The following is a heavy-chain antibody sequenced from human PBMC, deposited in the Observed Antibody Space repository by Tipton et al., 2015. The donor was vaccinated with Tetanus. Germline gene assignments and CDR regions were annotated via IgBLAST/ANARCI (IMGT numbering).Heavy chain of an antibody. CDR3: ARGMAEASNCGGDCYSDY. CDR1: GFTFTDYY. Sequence: SLRLSCAASGFTFTDYYMGWIRQTPGKGLEYIGYISPSGGDQHYAESVKGRFTISRDNAKNSVYLQMISLRAEDTAVYSCARGMAEASNCGGDCYSDYWGQGTLVTVSS. V-gene: IGHV3-11*04. J-gene: IGHJ4*02. D-gene: IGHD2-21*02. CDR2: ISPSGGDQ.